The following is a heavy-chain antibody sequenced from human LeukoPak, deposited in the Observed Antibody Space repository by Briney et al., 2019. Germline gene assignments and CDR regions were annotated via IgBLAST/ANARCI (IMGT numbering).Heavy chain of an antibody. D-gene: IGHD3-10*01. V-gene: IGHV3-11*01. J-gene: IGHJ4*02. Sequence: GGSLRLSCAASGFTVSSNYMSWIRQAPGKGLEWISYVSSTGGDKFYADPVKGRFTISRDNARNSLYMEMNDLIAEDTAFYYCARGENGSFDHWGQGTLVIVSS. CDR2: VSSTGGDK. CDR1: GFTVSSNY. CDR3: ARGENGSFDH.